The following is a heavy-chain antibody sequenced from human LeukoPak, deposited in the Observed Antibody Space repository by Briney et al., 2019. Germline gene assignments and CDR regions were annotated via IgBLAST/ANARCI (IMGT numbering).Heavy chain of an antibody. D-gene: IGHD4-11*01. CDR2: IYSSGST. Sequence: SETLSLTCTVSGVSISSSYYYWGWIRQPPGKGLEWIGSIYSSGSTYYNPSLKSRVTISVDTSKNQFSLKLSSVTAADTAVYYCARDRVRGNSNPYFDYWGQGTLVTVSS. CDR3: ARDRVRGNSNPYFDY. J-gene: IGHJ4*02. CDR1: GVSISSSYYY. V-gene: IGHV4-39*07.